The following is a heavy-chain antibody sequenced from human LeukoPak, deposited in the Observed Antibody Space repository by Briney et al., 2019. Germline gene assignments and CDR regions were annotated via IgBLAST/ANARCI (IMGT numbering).Heavy chain of an antibody. D-gene: IGHD6-13*01. V-gene: IGHV3-48*03. CDR3: ASAAGRLHLHNWFDP. Sequence: GGSLRLSCAASGFTFSSYEMNWVRQAPGKGLEWVSYISSSSTIHYADSVKGRFTISRDNAKNSLYLQMNSLRAEDTAVYYCASAAGRLHLHNWFDPWGQGTLVTVSS. CDR2: ISSSSTI. CDR1: GFTFSSYE. J-gene: IGHJ5*02.